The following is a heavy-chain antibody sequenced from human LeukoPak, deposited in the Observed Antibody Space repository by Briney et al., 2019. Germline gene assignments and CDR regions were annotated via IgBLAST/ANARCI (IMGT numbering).Heavy chain of an antibody. Sequence: GESLKISCKGSGYSFINYWIGWVRQMPGKGLEWMGIIYPGDSDTRYSPSFQGQVTISADKSISTAYLQWSSLKASDTAIYYCARPSDSNTWSRRTFDLWGQGTMVTVFS. CDR2: IYPGDSDT. CDR3: ARPSDSNTWSRRTFDL. J-gene: IGHJ3*01. CDR1: GYSFINYW. D-gene: IGHD6-13*01. V-gene: IGHV5-51*01.